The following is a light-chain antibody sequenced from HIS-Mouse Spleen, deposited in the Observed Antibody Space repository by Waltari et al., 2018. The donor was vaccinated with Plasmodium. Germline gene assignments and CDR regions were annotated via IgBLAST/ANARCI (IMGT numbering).Light chain of an antibody. J-gene: IGLJ1*01. V-gene: IGLV2-23*01. CDR2: EGS. CDR3: CSYAGSSTYV. CDR1: SSDVGSYNL. Sequence: QSALTQPASVSGSPVQSIPISCTGPSSDVGSYNLVSWYQQHPGKAPKLMLYEGSKRPSGVSNRFSGSKSGNTASLTISGLQAEDEADYYCCSYAGSSTYVFGTGTKVTVL.